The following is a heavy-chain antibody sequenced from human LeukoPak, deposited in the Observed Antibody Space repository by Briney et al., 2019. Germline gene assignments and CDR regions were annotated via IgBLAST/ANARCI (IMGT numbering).Heavy chain of an antibody. CDR2: IYYSGGT. D-gene: IGHD3-16*01. Sequence: SETLSLICTVSGGSIISYYWSWIRQPPGKGLEWIGYIYYSGGTNYNPSLKSRLTISVDTSKKQFSLKPRSVTAADTAVYYCARETSQKGADYMDVWGKGTTVTISS. CDR3: ARETSQKGADYMDV. J-gene: IGHJ6*03. CDR1: GGSIISYY. V-gene: IGHV4-59*01.